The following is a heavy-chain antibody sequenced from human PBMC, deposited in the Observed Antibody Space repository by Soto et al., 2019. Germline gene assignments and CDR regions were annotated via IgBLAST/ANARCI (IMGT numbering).Heavy chain of an antibody. CDR1: GFKFSNYA. Sequence: GGSLRLSCAASGFKFSNYAMSWVRQAPGKGLEWVSLISATGGGTYYADSVKGRFTISRDNSHNTLYLQVHSLTAEDTAVYYCAKDRRAGGNSAFYFDFWGQGSQVTVSS. V-gene: IGHV3-23*01. CDR2: ISATGGGT. J-gene: IGHJ4*02. D-gene: IGHD3-16*01. CDR3: AKDRRAGGNSAFYFDF.